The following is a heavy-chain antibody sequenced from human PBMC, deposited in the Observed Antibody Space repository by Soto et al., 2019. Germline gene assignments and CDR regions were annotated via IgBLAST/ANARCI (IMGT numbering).Heavy chain of an antibody. V-gene: IGHV1-46*01. J-gene: IGHJ6*02. CDR2: INPSGGST. Sequence: ASVKVSCKASGYTFTSYYMHWVRQAPGQGLEWKGIINPSGGSTSYAQKIQGRVTMTRDTSASTVNKELSSLRSEDTAVYYCARGSYYDFWSGYYIEGPATYYYYYGMNVWGQGTTVTVSS. CDR1: GYTFTSYY. D-gene: IGHD3-3*01. CDR3: ARGSYYDFWSGYYIEGPATYYYYYGMNV.